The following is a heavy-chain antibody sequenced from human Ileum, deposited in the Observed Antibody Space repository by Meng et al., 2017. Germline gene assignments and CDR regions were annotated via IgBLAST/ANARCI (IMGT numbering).Heavy chain of an antibody. CDR1: GDFITNTNW. CDR3: ARGGLTLERRPLDY. CDR2: VYHSGST. V-gene: IGHV4-4*02. Sequence: QGQLQGAGPGVVKPSGTLSPTCAFSGDFITNTNWWNWVRKPPGKGLEWIGEVYHSGSTNYNPSLQSRVTISIDKSKNQFSLNLTSVTVADTAVYYCARGGLTLERRPLDYWGQGTLVTVSS. D-gene: IGHD1-1*01. J-gene: IGHJ4*02.